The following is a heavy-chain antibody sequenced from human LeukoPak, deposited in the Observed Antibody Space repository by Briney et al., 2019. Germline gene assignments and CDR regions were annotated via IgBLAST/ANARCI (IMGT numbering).Heavy chain of an antibody. Sequence: SETLSLTCTVSGYSSSRGYYWGWIRQSPGKGLEWIGNIHHGGSTSYNPSLKSRVTISLDMSKNQFSLKLNSVTAADTAVYYCVREGPVRFLEQIDYWGQGTLVTVSS. J-gene: IGHJ4*02. D-gene: IGHD3-3*01. CDR3: VREGPVRFLEQIDY. CDR1: GYSSSRGYY. V-gene: IGHV4-38-2*02. CDR2: IHHGGST.